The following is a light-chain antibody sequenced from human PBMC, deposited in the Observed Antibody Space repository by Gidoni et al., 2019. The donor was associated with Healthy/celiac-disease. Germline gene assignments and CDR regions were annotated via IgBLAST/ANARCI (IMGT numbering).Light chain of an antibody. CDR2: AAS. CDR1: QGISSQ. V-gene: IGKV1-9*01. CDR3: RQLNSCPLA. Sequence: DIQFAQSPYFLSESVGDRVPITCRASQGISSQLAWYQPKPGKAPKLLIYAASTLQSGVPSRFVGSGSWTEFSLTISSLQPEDFATYYCRQLNSCPLAFXGXTKVEIK. J-gene: IGKJ4*01.